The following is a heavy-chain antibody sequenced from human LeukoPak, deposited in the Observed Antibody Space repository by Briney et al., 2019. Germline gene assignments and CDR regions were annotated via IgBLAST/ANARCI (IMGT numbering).Heavy chain of an antibody. CDR3: ANPPMAHIGT. CDR2: VCSYSGDT. V-gene: IGHV1-18*01. D-gene: IGHD5-24*01. Sequence: ASVKVSCKASGSIFISYGIIWVRQAPGQGLEWMGWVCSYSGDTKYAQKFQERATTTRDLTTSTAYVELKDLPSADTAVYFCANPPMAHIGTWGQGTLVSVSS. J-gene: IGHJ4*02. CDR1: GSIFISYG.